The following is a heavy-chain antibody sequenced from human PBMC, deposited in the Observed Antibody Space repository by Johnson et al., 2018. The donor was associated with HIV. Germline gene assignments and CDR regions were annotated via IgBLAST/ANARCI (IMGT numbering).Heavy chain of an antibody. Sequence: VQLVESGGGLVQPGGSLRLSCAASGFTVSSNYMSWVRQAPGKGLEWVSVIYSGGSTYYADSVKGRFTISRDNSKNTLYLQMNSPRAEDTAVYYCAREIIAARPSAFDIWGQGTMVTVSS. J-gene: IGHJ3*02. CDR1: GFTVSSNY. V-gene: IGHV3-66*02. CDR3: AREIIAARPSAFDI. D-gene: IGHD6-6*01. CDR2: IYSGGST.